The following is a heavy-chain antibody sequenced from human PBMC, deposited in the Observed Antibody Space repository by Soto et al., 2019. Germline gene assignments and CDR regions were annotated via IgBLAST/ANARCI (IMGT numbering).Heavy chain of an antibody. D-gene: IGHD6-19*01. CDR3: ARQWLDSYDFDY. CDR2: ISSNGGST. Sequence: EVQLVESGGGLVQPGGSLRLSCAASGFTFSSYAMHWVRQAPGKGPEYVSGISSNGGSTHYANSVKGRFTISRDNSKNTLYLQMGSLRAEDMAVYYCARQWLDSYDFDYWGQGTLVTVSS. V-gene: IGHV3-64*01. CDR1: GFTFSSYA. J-gene: IGHJ4*02.